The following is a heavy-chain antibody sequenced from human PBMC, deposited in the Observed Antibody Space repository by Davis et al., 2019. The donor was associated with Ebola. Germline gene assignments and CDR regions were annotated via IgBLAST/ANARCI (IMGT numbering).Heavy chain of an antibody. CDR2: INPNSGDT. D-gene: IGHD3-3*01. J-gene: IGHJ4*02. Sequence: ASVKVPCKASGYTFTDYYIHWVRQAPGQGLEWMGWINPNSGDTNFPQKFQGWVTMTRDTSTGTAYMELSSLKSDDTAVFYCARAWDSDFWNAYSHFDHWGQGTLVTVSS. CDR1: GYTFTDYY. CDR3: ARAWDSDFWNAYSHFDH. V-gene: IGHV1-2*04.